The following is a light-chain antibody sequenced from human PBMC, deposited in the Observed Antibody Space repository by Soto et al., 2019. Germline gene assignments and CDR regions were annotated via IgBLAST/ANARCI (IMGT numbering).Light chain of an antibody. CDR1: SSDVGGYNY. Sequence: QSALTQPASVSGSPGQSITIPCTGTSSDVGGYNYVSWYQHHPGKAPKLMIYDVSNRPSGVSNRFSGSKSGNTASLIISGLQAEDEADYYCSSYTSSSTLSTYVFGTGTKVTVL. CDR2: DVS. V-gene: IGLV2-14*03. CDR3: SSYTSSSTLSTYV. J-gene: IGLJ1*01.